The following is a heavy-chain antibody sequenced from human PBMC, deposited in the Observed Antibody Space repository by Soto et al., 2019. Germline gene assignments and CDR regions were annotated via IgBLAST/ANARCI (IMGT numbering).Heavy chain of an antibody. D-gene: IGHD6-13*01. Sequence: QLQLQESGPGLVKPSETLSLSCTVSGGSITSSFYWGWIRQPPGKGLEWIGSIYGTGNTYYNPSLXXRVTIAADTSKNQFSLNLISVTAAATAVYYCRSSSRYSTDVWGQGATVTVSS. CDR2: IYGTGNT. CDR1: GGSITSSFY. V-gene: IGHV4-39*01. CDR3: RSSSRYSTDV. J-gene: IGHJ6*02.